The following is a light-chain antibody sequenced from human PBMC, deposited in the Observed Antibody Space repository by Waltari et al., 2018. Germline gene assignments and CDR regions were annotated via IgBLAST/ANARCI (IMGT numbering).Light chain of an antibody. CDR2: DAS. V-gene: IGKV3-11*01. CDR3: QQLSNWPPPIT. CDR1: HSVSNY. J-gene: IGKJ5*01. Sequence: DIVLTQSPAKMSLPPGETATLSCRASHSVSNYLAWYQQKPGQAPRLLIYDASNRATGIPARFSGSGSGTDFTLTIGSLEPEDFAVYYCQQLSNWPPPITFGQGTRLEIK.